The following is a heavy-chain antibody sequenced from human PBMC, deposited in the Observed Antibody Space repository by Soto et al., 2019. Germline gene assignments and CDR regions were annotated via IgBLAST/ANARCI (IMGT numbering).Heavy chain of an antibody. J-gene: IGHJ2*01. V-gene: IGHV4-30-2*01. Sequence: QPQLQESGSGLLKPSQTLSLTCVVSGASISCGGYSWTWIRQPPGKGLEWIGHIYHSGSTSYNPSLKSRVTISVDRSKNQFSLNLNSVTAADTAVYYCARGFDGNYYYYWYFDLWGRGTQVTVSS. CDR1: GASISCGGYS. CDR2: IYHSGST. CDR3: ARGFDGNYYYYWYFDL. D-gene: IGHD1-26*01.